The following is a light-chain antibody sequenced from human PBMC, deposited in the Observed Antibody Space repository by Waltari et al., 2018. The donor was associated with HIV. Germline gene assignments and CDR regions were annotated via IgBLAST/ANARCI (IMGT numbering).Light chain of an antibody. J-gene: IGLJ3*02. CDR1: KSGDQS. CDR2: QDS. CDR3: QAWDSSTAV. V-gene: IGLV3-1*01. Sequence: SYAPTPPLAASVSPGQTASIPCPGGKSGDQSACCYQQKPGQSTVLVIDQDSKRASGIPERFAGSTSGNAATLTISGTQAMDEADYYCQAWDSSTAVFGGGTKLTVL.